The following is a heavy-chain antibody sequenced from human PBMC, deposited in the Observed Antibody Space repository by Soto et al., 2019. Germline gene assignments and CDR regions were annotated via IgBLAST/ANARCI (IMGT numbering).Heavy chain of an antibody. Sequence: EVQLVESGGGLVKPGGSLRLSCAASGFTFSSYSMNWVRQAPGKGLEWVSSISSSSSYIYYADSVKGRFTISRDNANNSLYLQMNSLRAEDTAVYYCAADIVVVVAAIWGQGTLVTVSS. D-gene: IGHD2-15*01. CDR3: AADIVVVVAAI. V-gene: IGHV3-21*01. CDR2: ISSSSSYI. J-gene: IGHJ4*02. CDR1: GFTFSSYS.